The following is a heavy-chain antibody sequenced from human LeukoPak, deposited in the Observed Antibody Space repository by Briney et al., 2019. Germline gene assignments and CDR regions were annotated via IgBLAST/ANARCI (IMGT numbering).Heavy chain of an antibody. J-gene: IGHJ3*02. CDR3: ARVSRKYQLDAFDI. CDR1: GFTFSSYA. D-gene: IGHD2-2*01. V-gene: IGHV3-30*04. CDR2: ISYDGSNK. Sequence: GRSLRLSCAASGFTFSSYAMHWVRQAPGKGLEWVAVISYDGSNKYYADSVKGRFTISRDNSKNTLYLQMNSLRAEDTAVYYCARVSRKYQLDAFDIWGQGTMVTVSS.